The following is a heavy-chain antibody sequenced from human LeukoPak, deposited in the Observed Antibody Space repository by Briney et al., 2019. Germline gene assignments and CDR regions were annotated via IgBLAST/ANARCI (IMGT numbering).Heavy chain of an antibody. Sequence: GGSLRLSCAASGFTFSSYAMSWVRQAPGKGLEWVSAISGSGGSTYYADSVKGRFTISRDNSKNTLYLQMNSLRAEDTAVYYCASSFYGSGSYQYNWFDPWGQGTPVSVSS. CDR3: ASSFYGSGSYQYNWFDP. V-gene: IGHV3-23*01. CDR1: GFTFSSYA. D-gene: IGHD3-10*01. J-gene: IGHJ5*02. CDR2: ISGSGGST.